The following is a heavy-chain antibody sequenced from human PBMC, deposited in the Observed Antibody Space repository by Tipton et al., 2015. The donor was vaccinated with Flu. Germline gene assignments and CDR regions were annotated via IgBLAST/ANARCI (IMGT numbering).Heavy chain of an antibody. Sequence: TLSLTCTVSGGSISSSSYYWGWIRQPPGKGLEWIGSIYYSGSSYYNPSLKSRVTISVDTSKNQFSLKLSSVTAADTAVYYCARLYIVVVPAASNWFDPWGQGTLVTVSS. D-gene: IGHD2-2*01. CDR2: IYYSGSS. CDR1: GGSISSSSYY. J-gene: IGHJ5*02. V-gene: IGHV4-39*01. CDR3: ARLYIVVVPAASNWFDP.